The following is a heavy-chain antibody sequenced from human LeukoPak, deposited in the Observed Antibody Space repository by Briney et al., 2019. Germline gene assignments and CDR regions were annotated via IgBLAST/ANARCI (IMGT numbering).Heavy chain of an antibody. D-gene: IGHD4-17*01. CDR3: ARDYDYFDY. J-gene: IGHJ4*02. CDR2: IKQDGSEK. V-gene: IGHV3-7*01. Sequence: PGGSLRLSRAASGFTFSSYWMSWVRKAPGKGLERVANIKQDGSEKYYVDSVKGRFTISRDNAKNSLYLQMNSLRAEDTAVYYCARDYDYFDYWGQGTLVTVSS. CDR1: GFTFSSYW.